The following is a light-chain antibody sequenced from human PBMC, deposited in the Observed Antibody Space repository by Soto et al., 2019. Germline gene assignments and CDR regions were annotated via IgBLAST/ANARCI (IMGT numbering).Light chain of an antibody. CDR2: DVS. CDR3: SPYTSSSTLA. J-gene: IGLJ2*01. CDR1: SSDVGGYNY. V-gene: IGLV2-14*01. Sequence: QSALTQPASVSGSPGQSITISCTGTSSDVGGYNYVSWYQQHPGKAPKLMIYDVSNRPSGVSNRFSGSKSGNTASLTISGLQAEDEADYYCSPYTSSSTLAIAGGTKLTVL.